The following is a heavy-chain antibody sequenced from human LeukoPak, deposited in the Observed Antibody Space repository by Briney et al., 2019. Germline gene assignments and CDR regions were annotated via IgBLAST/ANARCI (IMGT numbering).Heavy chain of an antibody. CDR3: ARDRSSGWYPPQFDY. CDR1: GFTFSSYV. V-gene: IGHV3-48*03. D-gene: IGHD6-19*01. CDR2: ISSGGSTI. Sequence: GGSLRLSCAASGFTFSSYVMSWVRQAPGKGLEWVSYISSGGSTIYYADSVKGRFTISRDNAKNSLYLQMNSLRAEDTAVYCCARDRSSGWYPPQFDYWGQGTLVTVSS. J-gene: IGHJ4*02.